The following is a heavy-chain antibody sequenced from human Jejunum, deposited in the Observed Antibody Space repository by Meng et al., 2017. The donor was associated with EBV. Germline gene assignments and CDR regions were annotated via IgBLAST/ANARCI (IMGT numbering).Heavy chain of an antibody. D-gene: IGHD6-19*01. CDR2: IYYSGNT. Sequence: VKWNESGPGLGKSSGPLSLTCTVSGGSISNNLYYGGWIRQPPGKGLEWIGTIYYSGNTYYSPSLKSRVTISVDTSKNQFSLQLNSVTAADTAVYYCARYSSSSGWLDPWGQGTLVTVSS. J-gene: IGHJ5*02. CDR1: GGSISNNLYY. CDR3: ARYSSSSGWLDP. V-gene: IGHV4-39*07.